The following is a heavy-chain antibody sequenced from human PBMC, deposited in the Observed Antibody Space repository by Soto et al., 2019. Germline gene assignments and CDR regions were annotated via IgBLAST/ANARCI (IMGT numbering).Heavy chain of an antibody. CDR3: ARGYGGYYNNGMAF. V-gene: IGHV1-69*13. CDR1: GGTFSSYA. D-gene: IGHD5-12*01. Sequence: SVKVSCKASGGTFSSYAISWVRQAPGQGLEWMGGIIPIFGTANYAQKFQGRVTITADESTSTAYMELSSLRSEDTAVYYCARGYGGYYNNGMAFWGQGTRVTVPS. J-gene: IGHJ6*02. CDR2: IIPIFGTA.